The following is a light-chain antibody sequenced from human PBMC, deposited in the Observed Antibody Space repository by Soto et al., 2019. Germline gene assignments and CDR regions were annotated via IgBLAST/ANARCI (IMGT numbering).Light chain of an antibody. V-gene: IGKV3-20*01. CDR2: GAS. Sequence: EIVLTQSPCTLSLSPGDRATLSCRASQRVSSSYLAWYQQKPGQAPRLLIYGASSRATGIPDRFSGSGSGTDFTLTISRLEPEDFAVYYCQQYGSSRWTFGQGTKVEIK. CDR3: QQYGSSRWT. J-gene: IGKJ1*01. CDR1: QRVSSSY.